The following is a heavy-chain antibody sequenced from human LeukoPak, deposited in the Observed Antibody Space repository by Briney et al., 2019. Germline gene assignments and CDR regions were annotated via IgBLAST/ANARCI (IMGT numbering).Heavy chain of an antibody. J-gene: IGHJ4*02. Sequence: GVSLRLSCAASGFTFSSYAMSWVRQAPGKGLEWVSAISGSGGSTYYADSVKGRFTISRDNSKNTLYLQMNSLRAEDTAVYYCAKDQGGGYHFHYFDYWGQGTLVTVSS. CDR1: GFTFSSYA. CDR3: AKDQGGGYHFHYFDY. V-gene: IGHV3-23*01. D-gene: IGHD3-22*01. CDR2: ISGSGGST.